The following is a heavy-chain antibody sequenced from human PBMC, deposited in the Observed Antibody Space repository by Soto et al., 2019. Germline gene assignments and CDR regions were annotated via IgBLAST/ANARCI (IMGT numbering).Heavy chain of an antibody. CDR3: ASEAASDPSFYYHYMDV. CDR2: MNPNTGNT. V-gene: IGHV1-8*01. CDR1: GYTFTNYN. D-gene: IGHD6-25*01. Sequence: ASVKVSCKASGYTFTNYNINWVRQATGQGLEWMGWMNPNTGNTGYAEKFQGRVTMTRNSSINTAYMELSGLRSDDTAVYYCASEAASDPSFYYHYMDVWGKGTTVTV. J-gene: IGHJ6*03.